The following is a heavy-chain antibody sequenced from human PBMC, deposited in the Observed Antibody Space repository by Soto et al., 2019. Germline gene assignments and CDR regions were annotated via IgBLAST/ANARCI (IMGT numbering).Heavy chain of an antibody. CDR3: ARASGPFDY. CDR2: IWFDGSIK. Sequence: QAQLVESGGGVVQPGRSLRVSCAASGFVFSTYGMHWVRQAPGKGLEWVAVIWFDGSIKYYADSVKGRFTISRDNSKETLFLQMDSLRAEDTAVYYCARASGPFDYWGQGTLVTVSS. D-gene: IGHD6-25*01. V-gene: IGHV3-33*01. J-gene: IGHJ4*02. CDR1: GFVFSTYG.